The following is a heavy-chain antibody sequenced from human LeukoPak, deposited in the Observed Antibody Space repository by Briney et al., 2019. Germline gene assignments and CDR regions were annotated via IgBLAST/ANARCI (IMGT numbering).Heavy chain of an antibody. CDR2: IYYNGST. J-gene: IGHJ4*02. CDR1: GGSISRSNYY. CDR3: ARGGFDY. V-gene: IGHV4-39*07. D-gene: IGHD3-16*01. Sequence: SETLSLTCTVSGGSISRSNYYWGWIRQPPGKGLEWIGNIYYNGSTYYNPSLKSRVTISLDTSKNQFSLKLSSVTAEDTAVYYCARGGFDYWGQGTLVTVSS.